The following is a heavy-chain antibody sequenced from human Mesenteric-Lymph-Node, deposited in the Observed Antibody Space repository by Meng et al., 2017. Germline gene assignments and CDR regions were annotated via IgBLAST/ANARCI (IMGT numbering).Heavy chain of an antibody. CDR2: ISDGDTST. CDR3: AKGEDDKLDVVYFQS. J-gene: IGHJ4*02. CDR1: GFTFSSYA. Sequence: GESLKISCAASGFTFSSYAMSWVRQAPGKGLEWVSSISDGDTSTYYADSVKGRFTISRDKSKNTLFLQMNSLRAEDTAVYFCAKGEDDKLDVVYFQSWGLGTLVTVSS. V-gene: IGHV3-23*01. D-gene: IGHD2/OR15-2a*01.